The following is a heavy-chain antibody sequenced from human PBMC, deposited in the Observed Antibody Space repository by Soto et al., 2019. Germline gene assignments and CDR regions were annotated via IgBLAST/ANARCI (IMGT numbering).Heavy chain of an antibody. Sequence: SLKVSCKASGFTFTSSAVQWVRQARGQRLEWIGWIVVGSGNTNYAQKFQERVTITRDMSTSTAYMELSSLRSEDTAVYYCAAHETDFWSGYWDDAFDIWGQGTMVTISS. J-gene: IGHJ3*02. V-gene: IGHV1-58*01. CDR2: IVVGSGNT. D-gene: IGHD3-3*01. CDR1: GFTFTSSA. CDR3: AAHETDFWSGYWDDAFDI.